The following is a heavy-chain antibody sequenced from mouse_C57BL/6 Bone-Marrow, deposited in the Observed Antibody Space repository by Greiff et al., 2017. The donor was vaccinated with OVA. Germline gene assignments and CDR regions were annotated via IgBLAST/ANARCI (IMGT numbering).Heavy chain of an antibody. CDR3: ARDKDWDEFAY. J-gene: IGHJ3*01. V-gene: IGHV5-4*01. D-gene: IGHD4-1*01. CDR2: ISDGGSYA. CDR1: GFTFSSYA. Sequence: EVKVVESGGGLVKPGGSLKLSCAASGFTFSSYAMSWVRQTPEKRLEWVATISDGGSYAYYPDNVKGRFTICRDNAKNNLYLQMSQLKSEDTAMYYCARDKDWDEFAYWGQGTLVTVSA.